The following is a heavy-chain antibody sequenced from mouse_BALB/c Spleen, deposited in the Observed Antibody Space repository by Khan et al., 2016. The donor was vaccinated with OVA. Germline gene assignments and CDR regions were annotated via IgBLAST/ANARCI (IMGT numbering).Heavy chain of an antibody. CDR1: GYSITSDYA. J-gene: IGHJ2*01. CDR3: ARSIMAN. CDR2: ISYSGSN. Sequence: EVQLQESGPGLVKPSQSLSLTCTVTGYSITSDYAWNWIRQFPGNKLEWMGYISYSGSNSYNQSLKSRISNTRDTSKNQFFLQLNSVTTEYTATYYCARSIMANWGQGTTLTVSS. V-gene: IGHV3-2*02.